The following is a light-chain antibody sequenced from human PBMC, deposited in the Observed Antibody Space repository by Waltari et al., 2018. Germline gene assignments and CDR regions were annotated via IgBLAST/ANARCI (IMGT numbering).Light chain of an antibody. J-gene: IGKJ1*01. V-gene: IGKV2-30*02. CDR3: MQGTHWPWT. CDR1: QSLVHSDGNTY. Sequence: DVVMTQSPLSLPVNLGQPASISCRSSQSLVHSDGNTYLNWFHQRPGQSPRRLIYKVSIRGPGGPDRFSGSGSGTDFTLKISGVEAEDGGLYYCMQGTHWPWTFGQGTMVDIK. CDR2: KVS.